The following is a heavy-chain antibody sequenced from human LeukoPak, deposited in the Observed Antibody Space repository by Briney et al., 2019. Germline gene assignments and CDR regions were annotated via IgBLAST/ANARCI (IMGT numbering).Heavy chain of an antibody. D-gene: IGHD3-3*01. CDR3: ARRFRELDY. CDR1: GFAFSSYC. CDR2: IKQDGSEK. J-gene: IGHJ4*02. V-gene: IGHV3-7*01. Sequence: GGSVRLSCAASGFAFSSYCMSWVRQAPGKGLEWVANIKQDGSEKYYVDSVKGRFTISRDNAKNSLYLQMNSLRAEDTAVYYCARRFRELDYWGQGTLVTVSS.